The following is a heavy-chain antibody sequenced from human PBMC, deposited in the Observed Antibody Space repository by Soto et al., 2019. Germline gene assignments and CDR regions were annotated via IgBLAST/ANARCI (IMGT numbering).Heavy chain of an antibody. V-gene: IGHV3-43*01. CDR2: ITWDGGST. D-gene: IGHD1-1*01. Sequence: PGGSLRLSCAASGFTFDDYTMHWVLQAPWKGVEWVPLITWDGGSTYYADSVKGRFTISRDNSKNSLYLQMNSLRTEDTALSYCARAPAVRTYYFDQWGQGPLVTVS. CDR3: ARAPAVRTYYFDQ. CDR1: GFTFDDYT. J-gene: IGHJ4*02.